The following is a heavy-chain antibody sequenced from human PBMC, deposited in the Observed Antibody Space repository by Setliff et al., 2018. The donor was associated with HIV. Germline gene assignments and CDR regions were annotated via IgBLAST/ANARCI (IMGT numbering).Heavy chain of an antibody. V-gene: IGHV4-39*01. CDR1: GDSFKSSRYY. CDR2: IHYGGYF. CDR3: ARPALGIGGGSRFDN. J-gene: IGHJ4*02. D-gene: IGHD3-16*01. Sequence: ETLSLTCTVSGDSFKSSRYYWGWIRQSPGKGLEWIGNIHYGGYFWYSPSLKSRVTISVDTSKNQFSLKLSSVTAADTAVYYCARPALGIGGGSRFDNWGQGIRVTVSS.